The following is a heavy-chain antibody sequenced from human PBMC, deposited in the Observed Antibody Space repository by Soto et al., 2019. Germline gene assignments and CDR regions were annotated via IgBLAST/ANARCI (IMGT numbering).Heavy chain of an antibody. V-gene: IGHV1-2*04. CDR1: GYTLSDHF. CDR3: ARVLLSGAHYFDF. D-gene: IGHD7-27*01. J-gene: IGHJ4*02. Sequence: AASVKVSCKASGYTLSDHFIHWLRQAPGQGPEWMGWINPNTGGTNYAQKFQGSVTMTRDMSSGTFFLEVTSLKSDDTALYYCARVLLSGAHYFDFWGQGSLVTVSS. CDR2: INPNTGGT.